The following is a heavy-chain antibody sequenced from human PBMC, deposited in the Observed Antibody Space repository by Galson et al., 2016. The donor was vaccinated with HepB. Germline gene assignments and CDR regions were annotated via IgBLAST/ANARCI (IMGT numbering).Heavy chain of an antibody. CDR2: ISRSGDST. CDR3: AQGSTAPAA. J-gene: IGHJ6*04. D-gene: IGHD1-26*01. CDR1: GFTFRNYG. Sequence: SLRLSCAASGFTFRNYGMTWVRQAPGKGLEVVSSISRSGDSTDYADSVKGRFTISRDNSKNTLSLQMNSLRVEDTAVYYCAQGSTAPAAWGKGTTVTVSS. V-gene: IGHV3-23*01.